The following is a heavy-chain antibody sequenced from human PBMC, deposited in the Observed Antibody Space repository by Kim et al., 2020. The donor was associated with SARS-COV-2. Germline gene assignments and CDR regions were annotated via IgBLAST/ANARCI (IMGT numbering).Heavy chain of an antibody. J-gene: IGHJ4*02. CDR2: ISYDGSNK. D-gene: IGHD3-22*01. V-gene: IGHV3-33*05. Sequence: GGSLRLSCAASGFTFSSYGMHWVRQAPGKGLEWVAVISYDGSNKYYADSVKGRFTISRDNSKNTLYLQMNSLRAEDTAVYYCARDVAYDSSGGYYFDYWGQGTLVTVSS. CDR1: GFTFSSYG. CDR3: ARDVAYDSSGGYYFDY.